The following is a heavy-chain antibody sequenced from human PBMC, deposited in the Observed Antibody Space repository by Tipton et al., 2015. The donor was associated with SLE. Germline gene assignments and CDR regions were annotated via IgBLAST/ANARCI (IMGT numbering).Heavy chain of an antibody. D-gene: IGHD1-26*01. J-gene: IGHJ4*02. CDR2: MYPGDSDI. Sequence: VQLVQSGAEVKKPGESLKISCEGSGYSFTSYWIGWVRQMPGKGLEWMGIMYPGDSDIRYGPSFQGQVTISADKSISTAFLQWNSLKASDTAMYYCARTPVLGSLWYFDYWGQGTLVTVSS. CDR3: ARTPVLGSLWYFDY. V-gene: IGHV5-51*03. CDR1: GYSFTSYW.